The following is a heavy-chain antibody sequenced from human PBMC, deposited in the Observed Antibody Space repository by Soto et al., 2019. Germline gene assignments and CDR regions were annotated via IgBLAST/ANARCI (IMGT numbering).Heavy chain of an antibody. CDR3: ARAYYYDSSGYYDY. CDR2: IKQDGSEK. J-gene: IGHJ4*02. V-gene: IGHV3-7*01. D-gene: IGHD3-22*01. Sequence: GGSLRLSCAPSGFTFSSYSMNWVRQAPGKGLEWVANIKQDGSEKYYVDSVKGRFTISRDNAKNSLYLQMNSLRAEDTAVYYCARAYYYDSSGYYDYWGQGTLVTVSS. CDR1: GFTFSSYS.